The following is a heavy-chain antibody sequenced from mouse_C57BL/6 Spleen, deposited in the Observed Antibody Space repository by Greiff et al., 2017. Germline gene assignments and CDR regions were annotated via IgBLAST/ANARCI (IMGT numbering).Heavy chain of an antibody. V-gene: IGHV5-9*01. Sequence: DVKLQESGGGLVKPGGSLKLSCAASGFTFSSYTMSWVRQTPEKRLEWVATISGGGGNTYYPDSVKGRFTISRDNAKNTLYLQMSSLKSEDTALYYCARTITTVVARYFDVWGTGTTVTVSS. D-gene: IGHD1-1*01. CDR3: ARTITTVVARYFDV. J-gene: IGHJ1*03. CDR1: GFTFSSYT. CDR2: ISGGGGNT.